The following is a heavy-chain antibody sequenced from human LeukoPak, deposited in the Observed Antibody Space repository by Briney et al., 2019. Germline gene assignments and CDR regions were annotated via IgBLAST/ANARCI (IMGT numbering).Heavy chain of an antibody. V-gene: IGHV4-59*01. CDR2: IYYSGST. J-gene: IGHJ2*01. D-gene: IGHD2-21*01. CDR1: GGSISSYY. CDR3: ARAGWGYDWYFDL. Sequence: PSETLSLTCTVSGGSISSYYWSWIRQPPGKGLEWIGYIYYSGSTNYNPSLKSRVTISVDTSKNQFSLKLSSVTAADTAVYYCARAGWGYDWYFDLWGRGTLVTVSS.